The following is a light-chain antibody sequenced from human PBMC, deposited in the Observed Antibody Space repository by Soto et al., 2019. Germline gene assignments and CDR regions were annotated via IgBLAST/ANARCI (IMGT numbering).Light chain of an antibody. J-gene: IGKJ1*01. CDR3: MQALQTPRT. CDR2: LGS. V-gene: IGKV2-28*01. Sequence: DIVMTQSPLSLPVTPGEPASISCRSSQSLLHSNGYNDLDWYLQKPGQSPQLLICLGSNRASGVPDRFSGSGSGTDFTLKISRVEAEDVGGYYCMQALQTPRTFGQGTKVEIK. CDR1: QSLLHSNGYND.